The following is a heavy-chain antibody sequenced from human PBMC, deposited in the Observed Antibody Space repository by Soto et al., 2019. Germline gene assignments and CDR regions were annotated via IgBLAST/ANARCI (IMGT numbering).Heavy chain of an antibody. D-gene: IGHD4-17*01. Sequence: LRLSCEGSGFNFRNFNMIWVRQAPGKGLEWVSSVSGSSSYIYYADSVKGRFTVSRDNANNLVFLQMNGLRPEDTAMYYCARDLRGHYGPWGQGTMVTVSS. CDR1: GFNFRNFN. J-gene: IGHJ3*01. CDR2: VSGSSSYI. CDR3: ARDLRGHYGP. V-gene: IGHV3-21*06.